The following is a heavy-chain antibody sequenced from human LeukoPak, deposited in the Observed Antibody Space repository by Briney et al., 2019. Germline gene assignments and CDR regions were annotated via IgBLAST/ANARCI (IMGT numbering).Heavy chain of an antibody. J-gene: IGHJ4*02. D-gene: IGHD6-19*01. CDR2: IYHSGSA. Sequence: SETLSLTCAVSGGAISSSGYFWSWIRQHPGKGPEWIGYIYHSGSAYYNPSLKCRVIISVDTSKNQFSLKLSSVTAADTAVYYCASNRITVAKFDYWGQGTLVTVSS. V-gene: IGHV4-31*11. CDR1: GGAISSSGYF. CDR3: ASNRITVAKFDY.